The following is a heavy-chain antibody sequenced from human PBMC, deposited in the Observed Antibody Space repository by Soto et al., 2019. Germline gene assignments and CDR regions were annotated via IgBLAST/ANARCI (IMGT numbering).Heavy chain of an antibody. D-gene: IGHD3-3*01. CDR2: IYHSGST. Sequence: SETLSLTCAVSGGSISSSNWWSWVRQPPGKGLEWIGEIYHSGSTNYNPSLKSRVTISVDKSKNQFSLKLSSVTAADTAVYYCARVGYDFWSGSTQSFDYWGQGTLVTVYS. CDR1: GGSISSSNW. V-gene: IGHV4-4*02. J-gene: IGHJ4*02. CDR3: ARVGYDFWSGSTQSFDY.